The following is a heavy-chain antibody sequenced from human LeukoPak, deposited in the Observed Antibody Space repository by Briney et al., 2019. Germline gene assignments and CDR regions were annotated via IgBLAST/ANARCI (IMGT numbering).Heavy chain of an antibody. CDR1: GFTFSSYA. J-gene: IGHJ6*02. CDR2: ISGSGGST. CDR3: AKAGYCSSTSCYYYYGMDV. Sequence: GGSLRLSCAASGFTFSSYAMSWVRQAPGKGLEWVSAISGSGGSTYYADSVKGRFTISRDNSKNTLYLQKNSLRAEDTAVYYCAKAGYCSSTSCYYYYGMDVWGQGTTVTVSS. V-gene: IGHV3-23*01. D-gene: IGHD2-2*01.